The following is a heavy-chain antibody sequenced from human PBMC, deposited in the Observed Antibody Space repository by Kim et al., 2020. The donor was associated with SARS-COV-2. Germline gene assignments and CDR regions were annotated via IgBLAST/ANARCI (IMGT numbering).Heavy chain of an antibody. V-gene: IGHV3-23*01. J-gene: IGHJ4*02. CDR2: ISGSGGST. CDR1: GFTFSSYA. CDR3: AKASSAALIVVVPAELDY. D-gene: IGHD2-2*01. Sequence: GGSLRLSCAASGFTFSSYAMSWVRQAPGKGLEWVSAISGSGGSTYYADSVKGRFTISRDNSKNTLYLQMNSLSAEDTAVYYCAKASSAALIVVVPAELDYWGQGTLVTVSS.